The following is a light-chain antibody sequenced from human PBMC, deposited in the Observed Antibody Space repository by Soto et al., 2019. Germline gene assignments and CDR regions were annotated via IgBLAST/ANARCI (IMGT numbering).Light chain of an antibody. Sequence: QSALTQPPSASGSPGQSVTISCTGTSTDVGAYNYVSWYQQHPGKAPKLMIYEVTKRPSGVPDRFSGSKSGTSASLAISGLQSEDEAEYYCAAWDDSLNGLLFGGGTKVTVL. CDR2: EVT. CDR1: STDVGAYNY. CDR3: AAWDDSLNGLL. J-gene: IGLJ3*02. V-gene: IGLV2-8*01.